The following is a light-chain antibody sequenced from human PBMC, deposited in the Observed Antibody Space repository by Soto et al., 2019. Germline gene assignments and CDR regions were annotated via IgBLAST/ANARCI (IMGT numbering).Light chain of an antibody. J-gene: IGKJ4*01. V-gene: IGKV3-11*01. CDR3: QHRYNWPLT. Sequence: EIVLTQSPATLSLSPGERATLSCRASQSVSSSLAWYQQKPGQAPRLLIYGASNGAAGIPARFSGTGSGTDVTITISSLEPDDFAVYYCQHRYNWPLTVGGGTKVEIK. CDR1: QSVSSS. CDR2: GAS.